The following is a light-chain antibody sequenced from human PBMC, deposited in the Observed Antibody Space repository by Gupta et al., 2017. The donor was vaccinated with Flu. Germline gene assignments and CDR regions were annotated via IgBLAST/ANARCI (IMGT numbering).Light chain of an antibody. CDR3: QQVNSFPLT. CDR2: DAS. V-gene: IGKV1-9*01. Sequence: DIQLTQSPSFLSASVGDRVTITSRASQGISSYLAWYQQKPGKAPKLLIYDASTLQSGVPSRFSGSGSGTEFTLTISCLQPEYFATYYCQQVNSFPLTFGQGTRLDIK. J-gene: IGKJ5*01. CDR1: QGISSY.